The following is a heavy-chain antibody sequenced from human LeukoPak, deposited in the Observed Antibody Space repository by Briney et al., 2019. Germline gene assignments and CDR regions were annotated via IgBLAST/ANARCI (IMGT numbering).Heavy chain of an antibody. J-gene: IGHJ3*02. D-gene: IGHD3-16*01. CDR3: ARPRNQEDWGGDAFDI. CDR1: GGSISSSY. CDR2: IYYSGST. V-gene: IGHV4-59*01. Sequence: WETLSLTCTVSGGSISSSYWSWIRQPPGKGLEWVGYIYYSGSTNYNPSRKSRVTISVDTSKNQFSLKLSSVTAADAAVYYCARPRNQEDWGGDAFDIWGQATMVTVSS.